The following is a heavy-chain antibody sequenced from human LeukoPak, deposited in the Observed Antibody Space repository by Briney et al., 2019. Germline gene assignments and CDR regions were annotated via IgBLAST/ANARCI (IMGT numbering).Heavy chain of an antibody. J-gene: IGHJ4*02. D-gene: IGHD3-16*02. V-gene: IGHV3-48*01. CDR3: AKGLGSSVWGSYRFLDY. CDR1: GFTFSSYS. Sequence: PRGSLRLSCAASGFTFSSYSMNWVRQAPGKGLEWVSYISSSSSTIYYADSVKGRFTISRDNSKNTLYLQMNSLRAEDTAVYYCAKGLGSSVWGSYRFLDYWGQGTLVTVSS. CDR2: ISSSSSTI.